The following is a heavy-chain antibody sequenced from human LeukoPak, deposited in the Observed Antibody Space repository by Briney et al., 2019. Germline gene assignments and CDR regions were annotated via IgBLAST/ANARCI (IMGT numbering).Heavy chain of an antibody. Sequence: AASVKVSCKASGYTFTNYGVTWVRQAPGQGLEWMGWISAYNGNTNYAQKLQGRLTMTTDTSTSTAYVELGSLGSDDTAVYYCARDFPLVVGATTDYFDYWGQGTLVTVSS. CDR1: GYTFTNYG. CDR2: ISAYNGNT. V-gene: IGHV1-18*01. D-gene: IGHD1-26*01. CDR3: ARDFPLVVGATTDYFDY. J-gene: IGHJ4*02.